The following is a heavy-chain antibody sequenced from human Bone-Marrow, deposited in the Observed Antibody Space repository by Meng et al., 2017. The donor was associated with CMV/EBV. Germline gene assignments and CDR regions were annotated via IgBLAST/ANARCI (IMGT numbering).Heavy chain of an antibody. J-gene: IGHJ4*02. D-gene: IGHD3-22*01. V-gene: IGHV1-18*01. CDR2: ISAYNGNT. CDR3: ARDLLYDSSGYPDY. Sequence: ASVKVSCKASGYTFTSYGISWVRQAPGQGLEWMGWISAYNGNTNYAQKLQGRVTMTTDTSISTAYMELSRLRSDDTAVYYCARDLLYDSSGYPDYWGQGTLVTVSS. CDR1: GYTFTSYG.